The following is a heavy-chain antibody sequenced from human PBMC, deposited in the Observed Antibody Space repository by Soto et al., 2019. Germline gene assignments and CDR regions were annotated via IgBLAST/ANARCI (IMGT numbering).Heavy chain of an antibody. Sequence: SETLSLTCTVSGGSISIYYWSWIRHPPGKGLEWIGYIYYSGSTNYNPSLKSRVTISVDTSKNQFSLKLSSVTAADTAVYYCARGTAYGGYLSYYYYYGMDVWGQGTTVTVSS. V-gene: IGHV4-59*01. CDR3: ARGTAYGGYLSYYYYYGMDV. J-gene: IGHJ6*02. CDR2: IYYSGST. D-gene: IGHD5-12*01. CDR1: GGSISIYY.